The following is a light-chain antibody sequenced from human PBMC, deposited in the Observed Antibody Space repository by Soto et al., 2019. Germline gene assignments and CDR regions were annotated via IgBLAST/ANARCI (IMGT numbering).Light chain of an antibody. Sequence: EIVMAQYPATLSVSPGERATLSCRASQTVGSNLAWYQQKPGQAPRLLIYGASNRATGIPDRFSGSGSGTDFTLTISRLEPEDFAVYYCQQYGSSGTFGQGTKVDI. V-gene: IGKV3-20*01. CDR3: QQYGSSGT. CDR2: GAS. CDR1: QTVGSN. J-gene: IGKJ1*01.